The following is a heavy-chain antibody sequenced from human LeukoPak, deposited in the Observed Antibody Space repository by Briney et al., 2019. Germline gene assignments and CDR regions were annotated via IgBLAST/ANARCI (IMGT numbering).Heavy chain of an antibody. J-gene: IGHJ4*02. V-gene: IGHV1-24*01. CDR3: ATVQGATGTPGY. CDR1: GYTLTELS. D-gene: IGHD1-1*01. Sequence: GASVKVSCKVSGYTLTELSMHWVRQAPGKGLEWMGGFDPEDGETIYAQKFQGRVTMTEDTSTDTAYMELSSLRSEDTAVYYCATVQGATGTPGYWGQGTLVTVSS. CDR2: FDPEDGET.